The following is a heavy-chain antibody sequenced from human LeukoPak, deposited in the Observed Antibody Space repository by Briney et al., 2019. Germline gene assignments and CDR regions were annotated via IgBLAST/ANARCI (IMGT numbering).Heavy chain of an antibody. CDR1: GFTFSSYW. CDR2: INGDGSST. Sequence: GGSLRLSCAASGFTFSSYWMHWVRHAPGKGLVWVSRINGDGSSTSYADSVKGRFTISRDNAKNTVYLQMNSLRVGDTAVYYCAGGFDYWGQGTLVTVSS. J-gene: IGHJ4*02. V-gene: IGHV3-74*01. CDR3: AGGFDY.